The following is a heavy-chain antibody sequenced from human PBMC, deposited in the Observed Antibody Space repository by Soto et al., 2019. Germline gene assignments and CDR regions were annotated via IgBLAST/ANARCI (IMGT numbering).Heavy chain of an antibody. CDR1: GYTFTSYG. V-gene: IGHV1-18*01. Sequence: ASVKVSCKASGYTFTSYGISWVRQAPGPGLEWMGWISAYNGNTNYAQKLQGRVTMTTDTSTSTAYMELRSLRSDDTAVYYCARGGIAAAADYYYYYGMDVWGQGTTVTVSS. CDR3: ARGGIAAAADYYYYYGMDV. J-gene: IGHJ6*02. D-gene: IGHD6-13*01. CDR2: ISAYNGNT.